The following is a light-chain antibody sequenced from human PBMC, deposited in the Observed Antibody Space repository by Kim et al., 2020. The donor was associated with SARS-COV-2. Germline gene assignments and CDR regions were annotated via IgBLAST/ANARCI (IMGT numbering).Light chain of an antibody. CDR1: SSCVGGYNY. CDR2: DVS. J-gene: IGLJ3*02. Sequence: GQSITISCTGTSSCVGGYNYVSWYQQHPGKAPKLMIYDVSKRPSGVSNRFSGSKSGNTASLTISGLQAEDEADYYCSSYTSSSTWVFGGGTKLTVL. V-gene: IGLV2-14*04. CDR3: SSYTSSSTWV.